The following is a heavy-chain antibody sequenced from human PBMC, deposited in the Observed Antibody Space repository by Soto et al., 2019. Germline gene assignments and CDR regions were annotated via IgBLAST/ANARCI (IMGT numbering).Heavy chain of an antibody. V-gene: IGHV1-69*13. CDR3: ARDRTGSLQTYYFDS. J-gene: IGHJ4*02. Sequence: SVKVSCKASGGTFTSYAISWLRQAPGQGLEWLGGIIPIFGAPNYAQKFQGRVTITADESTSTVYMELSSLRSEDTAVYYCARDRTGSLQTYYFDSWGQGALVTVSS. CDR1: GGTFTSYA. CDR2: IIPIFGAP. D-gene: IGHD3-10*01.